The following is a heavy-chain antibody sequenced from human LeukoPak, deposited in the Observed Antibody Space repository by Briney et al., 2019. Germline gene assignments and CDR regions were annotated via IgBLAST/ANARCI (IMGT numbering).Heavy chain of an antibody. J-gene: IGHJ5*02. CDR2: VYHTGST. Sequence: PSETLSLTCTVSGDPVSRGSYYWSWIRQPPGKELEWIGYVYHTGSTNYNPSLKSRVTISVDTSKNEFPLKMTSVTAADTAVYYCARGFASGWYSRYDPWGQGTLVTVSS. D-gene: IGHD6-19*01. CDR3: ARGFASGWYSRYDP. CDR1: GDPVSRGSYY. V-gene: IGHV4-61*01.